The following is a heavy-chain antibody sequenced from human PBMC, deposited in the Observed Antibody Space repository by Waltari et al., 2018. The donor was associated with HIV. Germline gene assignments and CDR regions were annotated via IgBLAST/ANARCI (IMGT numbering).Heavy chain of an antibody. V-gene: IGHV1-69*01. J-gene: IGHJ5*02. CDR1: GGTFRSNA. D-gene: IGHD1-26*01. Sequence: QEQLVQSGAEVKKPGSSVKVSCQASGGTFRSNAISWVRQAPGHGLEWMGGIILIFGATNYAQKFHGRLTSNADESAGTVYMELSNLTVEDTAVYYCARGSSGSYRWFDPWGHGTLVTVSS. CDR3: ARGSSGSYRWFDP. CDR2: IILIFGAT.